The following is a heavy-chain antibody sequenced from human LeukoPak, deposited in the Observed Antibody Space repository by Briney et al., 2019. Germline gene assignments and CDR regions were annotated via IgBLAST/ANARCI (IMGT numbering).Heavy chain of an antibody. CDR2: IKQDGSEK. Sequence: SGGSLRLSCAASGFTFSSYWMSWVRQAPGKGLEWVANIKQDGSEKYYVDSVKGRFTISRDNAKNSLYLQMNSLRAEDTAVYYCAKPLYGSGSSYSIFDYWGQGTLVTVSS. V-gene: IGHV3-7*03. CDR3: AKPLYGSGSSYSIFDY. J-gene: IGHJ4*02. CDR1: GFTFSSYW. D-gene: IGHD3-10*01.